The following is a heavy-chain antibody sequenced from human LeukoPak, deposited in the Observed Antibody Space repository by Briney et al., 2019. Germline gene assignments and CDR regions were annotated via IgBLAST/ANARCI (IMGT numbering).Heavy chain of an antibody. D-gene: IGHD3-10*01. Sequence: SETLSLTCAVYGGSFSGYYWSWIRQPPGKGLEWIGEINHSGSTNYNPSLKSRVTISVDTSKNQFSLKLSSVTAADTAVYYCAREPRSGSYPFDYWGQGTLVTVSS. CDR2: INHSGST. CDR3: AREPRSGSYPFDY. J-gene: IGHJ4*02. CDR1: GGSFSGYY. V-gene: IGHV4-34*01.